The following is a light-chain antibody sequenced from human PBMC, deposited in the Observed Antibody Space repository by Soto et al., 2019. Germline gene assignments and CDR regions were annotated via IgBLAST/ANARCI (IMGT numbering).Light chain of an antibody. J-gene: IGLJ2*01. CDR3: CSYAGRSTWI. V-gene: IGLV2-23*01. CDR1: SSDVGSYNF. Sequence: QSALTQPASVSGSPGQSITISCTGTSSDVGSYNFVSWYQQYPGKAPQLMIYADTVRASGTSIRFSGSKSGHTASLTISELQTEDEADYYCCSYAGRSTWIFGGGTKLTVL. CDR2: ADT.